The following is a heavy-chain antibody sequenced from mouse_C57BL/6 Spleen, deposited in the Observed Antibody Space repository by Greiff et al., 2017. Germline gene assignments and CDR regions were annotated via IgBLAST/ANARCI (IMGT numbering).Heavy chain of an antibody. D-gene: IGHD3-2*02. V-gene: IGHV1-80*01. J-gene: IGHJ4*01. CDR1: GYAFSSYW. Sequence: QVHVKQSGAELVKPGASVKISCKASGYAFSSYWMNWVKQRPGKGLEWIGQIYPGDGDTNYNGKFKGKATLTADKSSSTAYMQLSSLTSEDSVVYFCARRAQATYAMDYWGQGTSVTVSS. CDR2: IYPGDGDT. CDR3: ARRAQATYAMDY.